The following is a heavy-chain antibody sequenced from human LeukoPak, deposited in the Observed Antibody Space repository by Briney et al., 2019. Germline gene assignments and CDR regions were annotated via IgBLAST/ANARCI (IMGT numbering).Heavy chain of an antibody. D-gene: IGHD2-21*01. CDR2: INPDDGST. Sequence: QPGESLRLSCAASGFTFSRYWKHWVRQAPGKGLVWVSRINPDDGSTSYADSVKGRFTISRDNAKSTLYLQMNSLRAEDTAVYYCLTIVETDLDAFDIWGQGTKVTVSS. J-gene: IGHJ3*02. CDR3: LTIVETDLDAFDI. V-gene: IGHV3-74*01. CDR1: GFTFSRYW.